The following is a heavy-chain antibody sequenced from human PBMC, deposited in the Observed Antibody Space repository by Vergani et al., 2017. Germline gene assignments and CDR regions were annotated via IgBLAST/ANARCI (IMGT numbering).Heavy chain of an antibody. CDR3: ARDFAGECNSDRCYTGGL. Sequence: QVQLVQSGAEVKKPGSSVKVSCKASGGTFTAYGISWVRQAPGQGLEWLGWITAYNGDPKYTRRLQDRITLTTDPSTATVYLELRSLRSDDTAVYYCARDFAGECNSDRCYTGGLWGQGTLVTVSS. D-gene: IGHD2/OR15-2a*01. V-gene: IGHV1-18*01. CDR2: ITAYNGDP. CDR1: GGTFTAYG. J-gene: IGHJ4*02.